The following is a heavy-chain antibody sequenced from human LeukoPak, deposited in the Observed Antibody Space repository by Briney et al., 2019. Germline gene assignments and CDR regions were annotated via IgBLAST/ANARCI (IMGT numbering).Heavy chain of an antibody. CDR3: ARGTVTTDRYYFDY. CDR1: GGSISSGSYY. CDR2: IHTSGST. V-gene: IGHV4-61*02. Sequence: SETLSLTCTVSGGSISSGSYYWSWIRQPVGKGPEWIGRIHTSGSTNYNPSLKSRVTISVDTSKNQFSLNLSSVTAADTAVYYCARGTVTTDRYYFDYWGQGTLVTVSS. J-gene: IGHJ4*02. D-gene: IGHD4-17*01.